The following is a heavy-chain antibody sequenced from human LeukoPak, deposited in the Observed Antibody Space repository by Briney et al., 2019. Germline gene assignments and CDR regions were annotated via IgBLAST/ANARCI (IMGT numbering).Heavy chain of an antibody. J-gene: IGHJ4*02. D-gene: IGHD3-3*01. V-gene: IGHV3-30-3*01. CDR2: ISYDGSNK. CDR3: ARAANDLWSGYHFDY. CDR1: GFTFSSYA. Sequence: GGSLRLSCAASGFTFSSYAMHWVRQAPGKGLEWVAVISYDGSNKYYADSVKGRFTISRDNSKNTLYLQMNSLRAEDTAVYYCARAANDLWSGYHFDYWGQGTLVTVSS.